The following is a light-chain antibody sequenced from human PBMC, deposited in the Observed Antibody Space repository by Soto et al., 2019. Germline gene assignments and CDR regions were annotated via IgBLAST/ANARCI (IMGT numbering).Light chain of an antibody. CDR1: QSVSSN. CDR2: GAS. Sequence: EIVMTQSPATLSVSPGERATLSCRASQSVSSNLAWYQQKPGQAPRLLIYGASTRATGIPARFSGSGSGTEFTTAICSLQSEDFAVYYCQQYNNWAKTFGQGTKTEIK. CDR3: QQYNNWAKT. J-gene: IGKJ2*01. V-gene: IGKV3-15*01.